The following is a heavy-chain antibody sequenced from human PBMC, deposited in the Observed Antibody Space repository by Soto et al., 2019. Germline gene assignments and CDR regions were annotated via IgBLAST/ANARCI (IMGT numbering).Heavy chain of an antibody. V-gene: IGHV3-11*06. CDR3: ARLNWNDDLNPNSDY. Sequence: GSLRLSSAASGXAFSDYEMTWIRQAPAKGLEWLSYISSSSSYTNYADSVKGRFTISRDNAKNSLYLQMNSLRAEDTAVYYCARLNWNDDLNPNSDYWGQ. D-gene: IGHD1-1*01. J-gene: IGHJ4*02. CDR1: GXAFSDYE. CDR2: ISSSSSYT.